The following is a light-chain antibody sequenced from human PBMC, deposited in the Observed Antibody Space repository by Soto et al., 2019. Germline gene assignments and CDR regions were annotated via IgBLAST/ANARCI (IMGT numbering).Light chain of an antibody. CDR2: DAS. Sequence: IMLTQSPATLSLSPWKRATLSCMASQNISNYLAWYQQKPGQAPRLLIYDASNRATGIPARFSGSGSGTDFTLTISSLEPEDFAVYYCQQRSNWPPAFGQGTRLETK. V-gene: IGKV3-11*01. J-gene: IGKJ5*01. CDR1: QNISNY. CDR3: QQRSNWPPA.